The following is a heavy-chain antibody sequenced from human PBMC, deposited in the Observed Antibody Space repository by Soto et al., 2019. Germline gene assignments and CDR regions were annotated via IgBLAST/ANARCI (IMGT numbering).Heavy chain of an antibody. V-gene: IGHV3-48*03. D-gene: IGHD3-10*01. CDR1: GFTFSSYE. J-gene: IGHJ4*02. Sequence: EVQLVESGGGLVQPGGSLRLSCAASGFTFSSYEMNWVRQAPGKGLEWVSYISSSSSYIYYADSVKGRFTISRDNAKNSLYLQMNSLRAEDTAVYYCARDAGFGEPFDYWGQGTLVTVSS. CDR3: ARDAGFGEPFDY. CDR2: ISSSSSYI.